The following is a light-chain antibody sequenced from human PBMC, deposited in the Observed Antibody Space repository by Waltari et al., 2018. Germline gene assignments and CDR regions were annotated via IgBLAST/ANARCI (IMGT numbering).Light chain of an antibody. V-gene: IGKV1-5*03. CDR1: HRISSW. CDR3: QQYNTYPYT. J-gene: IGKJ2*01. CDR2: EAS. Sequence: DIQMTQSPSTLSASVGDRVTITCRASHRISSWLAWYQQKPGKAPNLLIYEASSLQSGVSSRFSGSGSGTELTLTINSLQPDDFATYYCQQYNTYPYTFGQGTKLEI.